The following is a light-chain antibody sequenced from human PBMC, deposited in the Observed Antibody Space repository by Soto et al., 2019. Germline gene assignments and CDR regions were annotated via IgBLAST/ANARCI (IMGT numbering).Light chain of an antibody. CDR1: SSDVGGYAY. Sequence: QSALTQPPSASGSRGQSVTISCTGTSSDVGGYAYVSWYQQHPGKAPKLMIYEVTKRPSGVPDRFSGSKSGNTASLTVSGLQAEDEADYYCSSYAGSNNLVFGTGTKLTVL. J-gene: IGLJ1*01. V-gene: IGLV2-8*01. CDR2: EVT. CDR3: SSYAGSNNLV.